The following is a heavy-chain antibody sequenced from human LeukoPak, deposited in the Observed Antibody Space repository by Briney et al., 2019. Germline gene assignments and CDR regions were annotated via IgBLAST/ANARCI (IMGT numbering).Heavy chain of an antibody. Sequence: GGSLRLSCAASGFTVSSNYMSWVRQAPGKGLEWVSVIYSGGSTYYADSVKGRFTISRDNSKNTLYLQMNSLRAEDTAVYYCAKVLYDTLTGYRLPRDAFDIWGQGTMVTVSS. D-gene: IGHD3-9*01. CDR2: IYSGGST. CDR3: AKVLYDTLTGYRLPRDAFDI. J-gene: IGHJ3*02. V-gene: IGHV3-53*01. CDR1: GFTVSSNY.